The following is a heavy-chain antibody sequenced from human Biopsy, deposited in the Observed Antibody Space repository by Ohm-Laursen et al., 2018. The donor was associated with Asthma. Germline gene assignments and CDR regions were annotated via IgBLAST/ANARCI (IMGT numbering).Heavy chain of an antibody. V-gene: IGHV4-31*03. Sequence: PSLTCTVSYGSITSGGYYWTWIRQHPGKGLEWIGFIYYSGSTYYNPSLKSRVSISIDTSKNQFSLKLSSVTAAGTAVYYCARAQDYYDSRGYYRSFDYWGQGTLVTVSS. J-gene: IGHJ4*02. CDR2: IYYSGST. CDR3: ARAQDYYDSRGYYRSFDY. D-gene: IGHD3-22*01. CDR1: YGSITSGGYY.